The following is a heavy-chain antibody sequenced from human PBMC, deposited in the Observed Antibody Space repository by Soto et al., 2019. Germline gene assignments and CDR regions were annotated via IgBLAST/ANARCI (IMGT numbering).Heavy chain of an antibody. CDR3: ARGQLAVYYYYGMDV. CDR1: GGSVSSGSYY. D-gene: IGHD6-13*01. Sequence: PSETLSLTCTVSGGSVSSGSYYWSWIRQPPGKGLEWIGYIYYSGSTNYNPSLKSRVTISVDTSKNQFSLKLSSVTAADTAVYYCARGQLAVYYYYGMDVWGQGTTVTVSS. J-gene: IGHJ6*02. V-gene: IGHV4-61*01. CDR2: IYYSGST.